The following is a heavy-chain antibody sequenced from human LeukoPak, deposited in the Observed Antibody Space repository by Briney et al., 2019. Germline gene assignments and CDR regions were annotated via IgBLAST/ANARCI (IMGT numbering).Heavy chain of an antibody. CDR1: GFTFSNYG. D-gene: IGHD3-22*01. Sequence: GGSLRLSCAASGFTFSNYGMHWVRQAPGKGLEWVAFTRSDGRNNYYVDSVRGRFTISRDNSKNTLYLQMNSLRVEDTAVYYCAKSIDSGSLLDYWGQGTLVTVSS. V-gene: IGHV3-30*02. CDR2: TRSDGRNN. J-gene: IGHJ4*02. CDR3: AKSIDSGSLLDY.